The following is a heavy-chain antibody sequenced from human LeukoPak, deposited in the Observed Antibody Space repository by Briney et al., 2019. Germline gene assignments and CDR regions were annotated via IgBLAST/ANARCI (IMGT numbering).Heavy chain of an antibody. CDR2: IKQEGSER. V-gene: IGHV3-7*01. J-gene: IGHJ4*02. CDR1: GFTFSNYW. CDR3: ARGSMHIYHLYTDY. Sequence: GGSLRLSCAASGFTFSNYWVSWFRRAPGQGREWVASIKQEGSERYYVDSVKGRFTIPRDNAKNSLFLQLSSLRVEDTAVYYCARGSMHIYHLYTDYWGQGTLVTVSS. D-gene: IGHD3-16*02.